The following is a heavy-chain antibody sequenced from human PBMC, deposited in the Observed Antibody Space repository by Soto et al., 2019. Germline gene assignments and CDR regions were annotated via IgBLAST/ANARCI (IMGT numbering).Heavy chain of an antibody. J-gene: IGHJ4*02. Sequence: QITLKESGPTLVKPTQTLTLTCTFSGFSLSTRGVGVDWIRQPPGKALEWLALIYWDDDKRYSPSLKTRLTITKDTAKNLVVVTMTNIDPVDKATYCCAHIGVSRCFDFWGQGTMVTVPS. CDR3: AHIGVSRCFDF. CDR2: IYWDDDK. D-gene: IGHD2-2*01. CDR1: GFSLSTRGVG. V-gene: IGHV2-5*02.